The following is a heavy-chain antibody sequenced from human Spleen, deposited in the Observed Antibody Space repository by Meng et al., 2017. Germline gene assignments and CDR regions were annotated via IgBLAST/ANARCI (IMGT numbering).Heavy chain of an antibody. V-gene: IGHV3-23*01. J-gene: IGHJ6*02. Sequence: GESLKISCVASGFTFGSYAMSWVRQAPGKGLEWVSAISGSGGSIYYADSVKGRFTISRDNSKNTLYLQMNSLRAEDTAVYYCAKAPGYGNYVSNYYYGMDVWGQGTTVTVSS. CDR2: ISGSGGSI. D-gene: IGHD4-11*01. CDR1: GFTFGSYA. CDR3: AKAPGYGNYVSNYYYGMDV.